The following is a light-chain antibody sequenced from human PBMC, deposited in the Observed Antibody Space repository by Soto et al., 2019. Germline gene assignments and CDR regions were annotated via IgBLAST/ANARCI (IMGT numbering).Light chain of an antibody. Sequence: QSVLTQPASVSGAPGQSITISCTGTSSDIGSYDLVSWYQQLPGRAPKLMIYEATKRPSGISHRFSGSKSGNTASLTISGLQAEDEADYYCCSYEGSSNYVFGNGTKVTVL. V-gene: IGLV2-23*01. CDR3: CSYEGSSNYV. J-gene: IGLJ1*01. CDR2: EAT. CDR1: SSDIGSYDL.